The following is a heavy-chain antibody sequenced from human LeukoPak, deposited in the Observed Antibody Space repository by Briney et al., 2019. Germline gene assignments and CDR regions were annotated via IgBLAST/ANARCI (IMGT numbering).Heavy chain of an antibody. CDR1: GFTFSSYV. J-gene: IGHJ5*02. CDR3: ARPESPVAATGWFDP. Sequence: PGGSLRLSCAASGFTFSSYVMHWVRQAPGKGLEWVAVIWYDGSNKYYADSVKGRFTISRDNSKNTLYLQMNSLRAEDTAVYYCARPESPVAATGWFDPWGQGTLVTVSS. CDR2: IWYDGSNK. D-gene: IGHD6-19*01. V-gene: IGHV3-33*01.